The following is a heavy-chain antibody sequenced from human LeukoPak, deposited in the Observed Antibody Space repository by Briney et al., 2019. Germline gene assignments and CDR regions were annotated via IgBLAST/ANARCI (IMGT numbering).Heavy chain of an antibody. Sequence: GESLKISCKGSGYTFTAYWIAWVRQMPGKGLEWMGIIYPGDSDTRYSPSFQGQVTISADKSISTAYLQWSSLKASYTAIYYCARPLNYYFGMDVWGQGTTVTVAS. V-gene: IGHV5-51*01. CDR2: IYPGDSDT. CDR3: ARPLNYYFGMDV. J-gene: IGHJ6*02. CDR1: GYTFTAYW.